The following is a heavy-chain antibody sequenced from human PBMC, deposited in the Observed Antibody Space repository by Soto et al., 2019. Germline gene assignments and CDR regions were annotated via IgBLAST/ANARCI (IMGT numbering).Heavy chain of an antibody. D-gene: IGHD2-15*01. CDR2: IYYSGST. V-gene: IGHV4-59*01. CDR3: ARVTCSGGSCYGWDDAFDI. CDR1: GGSISSYY. Sequence: TSETLSLTCTVSGGSISSYYWTWIRQPPGKGLEWIGYIYYSGSTNYNPSLKSRVTISVDTSKNQFSLKLSSVTAADTAVYYCARVTCSGGSCYGWDDAFDIWGQGTMVTVSS. J-gene: IGHJ3*02.